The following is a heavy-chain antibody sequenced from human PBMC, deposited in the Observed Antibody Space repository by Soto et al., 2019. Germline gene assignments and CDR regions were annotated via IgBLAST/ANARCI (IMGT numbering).Heavy chain of an antibody. CDR2: IWYDGSIK. J-gene: IGHJ5*02. CDR1: GFTFSNYG. V-gene: IGHV3-33*01. CDR3: ARGDPRYSSAWYEGFDP. Sequence: GGSLRLSCAASGFTFSNYGMHWVRQAPGKGLEWVAVIWYDGSIKYYADSVKGRFTISRDNSKNTLYLQMNSLRAEDTAVYYCARGDPRYSSAWYEGFDPWGQGTLVTVSS. D-gene: IGHD6-19*01.